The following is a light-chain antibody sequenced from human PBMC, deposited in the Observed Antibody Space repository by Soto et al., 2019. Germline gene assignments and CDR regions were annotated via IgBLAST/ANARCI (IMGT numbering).Light chain of an antibody. CDR3: LQDYNYPLT. CDR1: QALSNY. Sequence: MQLTQSPSVLSASVGDTVTITCRASQALSNYLAWYQQKPGKAPDLLIYSASTLQSGVPSRFSGSGSGTDFTLTISSLQPEDFATYYCLQDYNYPLTFGGGTKVDIK. CDR2: SAS. V-gene: IGKV1-6*01. J-gene: IGKJ4*01.